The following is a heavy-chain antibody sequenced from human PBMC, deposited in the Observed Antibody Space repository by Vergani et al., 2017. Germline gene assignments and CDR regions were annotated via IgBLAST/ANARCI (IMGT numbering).Heavy chain of an antibody. J-gene: IGHJ3*02. CDR3: AKESHGELRASGAFDI. V-gene: IGHV3-30*18. D-gene: IGHD1-7*01. CDR1: GCTFSTCG. Sequence: QVQLVESGPGVVQPGTSLTLPCAASGCTFSTCGMHWVRQAPGTGLEWVAVIAYDGSNIHYADSVRGRFNSARNIFKNTLYLQMNSLRSEDTAVYQCAKESHGELRASGAFDIWGQGTMVTVSS. CDR2: IAYDGSNI.